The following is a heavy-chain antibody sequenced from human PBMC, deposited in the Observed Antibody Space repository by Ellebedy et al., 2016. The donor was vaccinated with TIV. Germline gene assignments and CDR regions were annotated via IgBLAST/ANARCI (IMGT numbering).Heavy chain of an antibody. Sequence: GESLKISCAASGFIFSDHYMDWVRQAPGKGLEWVGFIRSHTYGGTVEYAASVKGRFTISRDDSKNSLYLQMNSLKTEDTAVYYCAQPRQASFYDSSSSYYAYWGPGTLVTVSS. CDR2: IRSHTYGGTV. V-gene: IGHV3-72*01. CDR3: AQPRQASFYDSSSSYYAY. D-gene: IGHD2/OR15-2a*01. J-gene: IGHJ4*02. CDR1: GFIFSDHY.